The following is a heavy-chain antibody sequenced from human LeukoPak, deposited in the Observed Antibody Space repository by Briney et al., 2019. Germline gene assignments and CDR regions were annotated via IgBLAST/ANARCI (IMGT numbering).Heavy chain of an antibody. CDR3: ARHNSGRIRLIAFDI. D-gene: IGHD1-26*01. V-gene: IGHV3-20*04. CDR1: GFTFDDYG. Sequence: GGSLRLSCAASGFTFDDYGMSWVRQAPGKGLEGVSGINWNGGSTGYADSVKGRITISRDNAKNYLYLQMNSLRAEDTALYYCARHNSGRIRLIAFDIWGQGTMVTVSS. CDR2: INWNGGST. J-gene: IGHJ3*02.